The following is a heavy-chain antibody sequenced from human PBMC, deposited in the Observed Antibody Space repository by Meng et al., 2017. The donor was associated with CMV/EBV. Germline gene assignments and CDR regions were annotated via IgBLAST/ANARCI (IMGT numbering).Heavy chain of an antibody. J-gene: IGHJ1*01. CDR2: INPNSGGT. CDR1: GYTFTGYY. Sequence: ASVKVSCKASGYTFTGYYMHWVRQAPGQGLEWMGWINPNSGGTNYAQKFQGRVTMTRDTSISTAYMELSSLRSDDTAVYYCARSYCGGDCPFQHWGQGTLVTVSS. CDR3: ARSYCGGDCPFQH. D-gene: IGHD2-21*01. V-gene: IGHV1-2*02.